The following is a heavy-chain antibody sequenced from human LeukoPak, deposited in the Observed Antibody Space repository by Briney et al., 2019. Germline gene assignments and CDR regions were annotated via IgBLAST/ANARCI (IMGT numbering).Heavy chain of an antibody. Sequence: APVKVCSTPALYTFTTSGVTSVGQAPGQGLEWMGWISAYNGNTNYTQKIQGRVTMTTDTSTSTAYMELRSLRSDDTAVYYWTRGGIHPAGRVDCWGQGTLATVSS. V-gene: IGHV1-18*01. J-gene: IGHJ4*02. CDR3: TRGGIHPAGRVDC. CDR2: ISAYNGNT. CDR1: LYTFTTSG. D-gene: IGHD1-14*01.